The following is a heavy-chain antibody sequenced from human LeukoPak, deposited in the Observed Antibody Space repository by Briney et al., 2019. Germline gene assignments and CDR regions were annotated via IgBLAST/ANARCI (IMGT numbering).Heavy chain of an antibody. D-gene: IGHD1-26*01. CDR2: IIPIFGTA. Sequence: SVKVSCKASGGTFSSYAISWVRQAPGQGLEWMGGIIPIFGTANYAQKFQGRVTITADKSTSTAYMELSSLRSEDTAVYYCAKDEKGGSYFVDYWGQGTLVTVSS. J-gene: IGHJ4*02. CDR3: AKDEKGGSYFVDY. V-gene: IGHV1-69*06. CDR1: GGTFSSYA.